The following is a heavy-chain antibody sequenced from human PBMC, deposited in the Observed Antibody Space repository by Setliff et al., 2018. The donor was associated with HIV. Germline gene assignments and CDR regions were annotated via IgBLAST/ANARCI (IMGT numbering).Heavy chain of an antibody. Sequence: SETLSLTCTVSGGSISSYYWSWIRQPPGKGLEWIGYIYYSGTTNYNPSLKSRLTISLDTSKNEFSLRLTSVTAADTAVYYCASEARTRSTYYYSMDVWGKGTTVTVSS. CDR2: IYYSGTT. CDR3: ASEARTRSTYYYSMDV. V-gene: IGHV4-59*08. D-gene: IGHD2-2*01. CDR1: GGSISSYY. J-gene: IGHJ6*03.